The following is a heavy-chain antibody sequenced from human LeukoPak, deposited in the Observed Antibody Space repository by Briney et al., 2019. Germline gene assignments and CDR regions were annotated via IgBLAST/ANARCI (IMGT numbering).Heavy chain of an antibody. Sequence: LRLSCAASGFTFSSYSMNWVRQHPGKGLEWIGYIYYSGSSYYNPSLRSRVTISVDTSKNHFSLKLSSVTAADTAVYYCARNRDGYNSFDYWGQGTLVTDSS. CDR1: GFTFSSYS. CDR3: ARNRDGYNSFDY. CDR2: IYYSGSS. J-gene: IGHJ4*02. D-gene: IGHD5-24*01. V-gene: IGHV4-31*02.